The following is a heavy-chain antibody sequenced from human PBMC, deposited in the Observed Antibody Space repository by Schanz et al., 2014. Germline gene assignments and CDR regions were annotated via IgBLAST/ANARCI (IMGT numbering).Heavy chain of an antibody. V-gene: IGHV3-7*01. CDR3: ARQPFYHYGMDV. CDR2: IKQDGSEK. J-gene: IGHJ6*02. CDR1: GFTFGNYW. Sequence: VQLVESGGGLVQPGGSLRLSCAVSGFTFGNYWMTWVRQAPGKGLEWVANIKQDGSEKYYVDSVKGRFTISRDNAKNSLYLQMNSLRAEDTAVYYCARQPFYHYGMDVWGHGTTVTVSS.